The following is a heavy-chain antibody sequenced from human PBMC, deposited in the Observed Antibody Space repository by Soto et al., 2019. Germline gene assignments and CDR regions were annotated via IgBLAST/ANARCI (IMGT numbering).Heavy chain of an antibody. V-gene: IGHV3-7*01. CDR2: IKQDGSEK. CDR1: GFTFSSYW. J-gene: IGHJ6*03. D-gene: IGHD1-1*01. Sequence: PGGSLRLSCAASGFTFSSYWMSWVRQAPGKGLEWVANIKQDGSEKYYVDSVKGRFTISRDNAKNSLYLQMNSLRAEDTAVYYCARVQLYYYYYMDVWGKGTTVTVSS. CDR3: ARVQLYYYYYMDV.